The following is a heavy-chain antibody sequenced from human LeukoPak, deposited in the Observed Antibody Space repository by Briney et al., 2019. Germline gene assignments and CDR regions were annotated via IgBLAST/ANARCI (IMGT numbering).Heavy chain of an antibody. CDR2: INNDGSNT. CDR3: ARESGNYGDENWFDP. J-gene: IGHJ5*02. Sequence: GGSLRLSCAASGFYFRSYWMHWVRHPPGKGLVWVSRINNDGSNTMYADSVKGRFTISRDNAKNTVYMQRNSLRAEDTAMYYCARESGNYGDENWFDPWGQGTLVTVSS. CDR1: GFYFRSYW. V-gene: IGHV3-74*03. D-gene: IGHD4-17*01.